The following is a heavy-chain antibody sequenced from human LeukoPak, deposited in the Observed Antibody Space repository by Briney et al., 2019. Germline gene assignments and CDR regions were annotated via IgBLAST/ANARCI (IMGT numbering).Heavy chain of an antibody. J-gene: IGHJ4*02. D-gene: IGHD6-13*01. CDR3: ARGVIAAGGNDFDY. Sequence: MPSETLSLTCTVSGGSISTSSYYWGWARQPPGKGLEWIGNIFYSGSTYYSPSLKSRVTISLDTSRNQFSLKVISVTAADTAVYYCARGVIAAGGNDFDYWGQGTLVTVSS. CDR2: IFYSGST. CDR1: GGSISTSSYY. V-gene: IGHV4-39*07.